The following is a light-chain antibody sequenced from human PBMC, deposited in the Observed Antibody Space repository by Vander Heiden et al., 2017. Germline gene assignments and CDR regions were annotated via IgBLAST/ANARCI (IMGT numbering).Light chain of an antibody. V-gene: IGLV2-14*01. CDR1: SSDVGGYNF. CDR2: EVS. CDR3: SSYTTSSTVV. Sequence: QSALTQPASVSGSPGQSITISCTGTSSDVGGYNFVSWSQQHPGKAPKPIIYEVSNRASGVSNRFPGSKSGNTAPLTISGLQAEDEADYYCSSYTTSSTVVFGGGTKLTVL. J-gene: IGLJ3*02.